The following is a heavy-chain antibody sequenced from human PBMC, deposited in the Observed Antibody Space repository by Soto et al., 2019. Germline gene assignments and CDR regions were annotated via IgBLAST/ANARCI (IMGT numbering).Heavy chain of an antibody. CDR3: ARDFGPLNDYSNYVYYYGMDV. J-gene: IGHJ6*02. CDR1: GYTFTSYY. V-gene: IGHV1-46*01. D-gene: IGHD4-4*01. Sequence: GASVKVSCKASGYTFTSYYMHWVRQAPGQGLEWMGIINPSGGSTSYAQKFQGRVTMTRDTSTSTVYMELSSLRSEDTAVYYCARDFGPLNDYSNYVYYYGMDVWGQGTTVTVSS. CDR2: INPSGGST.